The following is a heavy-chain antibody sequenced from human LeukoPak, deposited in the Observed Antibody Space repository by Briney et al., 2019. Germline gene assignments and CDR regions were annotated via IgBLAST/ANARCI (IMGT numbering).Heavy chain of an antibody. J-gene: IGHJ4*02. V-gene: IGHV3-23*01. CDR3: AKDSAYSSGWFIFDY. CDR1: GFTFSNYG. Sequence: GGTLRLSCAASGFTFSNYGMSWVRQAPGKGLEWVSAISGSGGPTYYADSVKGRFTISRDTSKNTLYLQMNSLRAEDTAVYYCAKDSAYSSGWFIFDYWGQGTLVTVSS. CDR2: ISGSGGPT. D-gene: IGHD6-19*01.